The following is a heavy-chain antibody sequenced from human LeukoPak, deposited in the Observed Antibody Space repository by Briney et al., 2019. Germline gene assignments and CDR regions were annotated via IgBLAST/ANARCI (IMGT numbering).Heavy chain of an antibody. CDR2: ISGDGSGT. J-gene: IGHJ4*02. D-gene: IGHD1-7*01. CDR3: ARELPFDY. Sequence: PGGSLRLSCVASEFTFSSYWMHWVRQAPGKGLEWVSRISGDGSGTTYADSVKGRVTISRDNAKNTLYLQMRSLRAEDTAIYYCARELPFDYWGQGTLVSVSS. V-gene: IGHV3-74*01. CDR1: EFTFSSYW.